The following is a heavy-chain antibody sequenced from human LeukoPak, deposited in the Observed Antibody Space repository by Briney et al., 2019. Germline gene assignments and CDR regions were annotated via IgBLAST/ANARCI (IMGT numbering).Heavy chain of an antibody. CDR1: GFTFSSYE. Sequence: GGSLRLSCAASGFTFSSYEMNWVRQAPGKGLEWVSYISSSGSTIYYADSVKGRFTISRDNAKNSLYLQMNSLRAEDTAVYYCARGQPWATVTIYYYYYYMDVWGKGTTVTISS. CDR3: ARGQPWATVTIYYYYYYMDV. J-gene: IGHJ6*03. V-gene: IGHV3-48*03. D-gene: IGHD4-17*01. CDR2: ISSSGSTI.